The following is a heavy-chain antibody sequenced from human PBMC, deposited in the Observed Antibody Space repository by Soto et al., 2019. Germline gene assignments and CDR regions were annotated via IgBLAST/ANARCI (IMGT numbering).Heavy chain of an antibody. CDR1: GDSLSTYY. J-gene: IGHJ4*02. CDR3: ARHVANVAAIDY. V-gene: IGHV4-59*08. CDR2: IYYSGST. Sequence: SETLSLTXTVSGDSLSTYYWNWIRQPPGKGLEWIGYIYYSGSTNYSPSLKSRVAISVDTSKNQFSLKLSSVTAADTAVYYCARHVANVAAIDYWGQGTLVTVSS. D-gene: IGHD3-10*02.